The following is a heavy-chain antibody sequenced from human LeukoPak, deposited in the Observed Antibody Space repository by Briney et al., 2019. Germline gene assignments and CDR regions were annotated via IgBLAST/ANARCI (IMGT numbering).Heavy chain of an antibody. D-gene: IGHD4-23*01. V-gene: IGHV3-30-3*01. Sequence: GRSLRLSCAASGSTFSSYAMHWVRQAPGKGLEWVAVISFGGSDKYHADSVKGRFTISRDNSKNTLYLQMNSLRAEDTAVYYCARVGDYGGSYDYWGQGTLVTVSS. CDR3: ARVGDYGGSYDY. J-gene: IGHJ4*02. CDR1: GSTFSSYA. CDR2: ISFGGSDK.